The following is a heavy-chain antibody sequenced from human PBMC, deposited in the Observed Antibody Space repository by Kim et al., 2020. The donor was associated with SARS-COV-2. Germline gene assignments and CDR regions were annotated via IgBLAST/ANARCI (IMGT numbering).Heavy chain of an antibody. D-gene: IGHD6-19*01. V-gene: IGHV1-69*13. CDR1: GGTFKRYG. CDR2: IIAIFGTA. Sequence: SVKVSCKASGGTFKRYGINWVRQAPGQGLEWMGRIIAIFGTADYAQRFQGRLTMTADESTTTAYMELSSLIPEDTAVYYCARRLEVAAIGLGGLDVWGTVTTVIVS. CDR3: ARRLEVAAIGLGGLDV. J-gene: IGHJ6*03.